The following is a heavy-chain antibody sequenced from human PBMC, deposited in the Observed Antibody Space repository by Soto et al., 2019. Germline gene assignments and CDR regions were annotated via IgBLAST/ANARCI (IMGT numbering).Heavy chain of an antibody. V-gene: IGHV1-8*01. D-gene: IGHD2-2*01. J-gene: IGHJ5*02. CDR3: ARVYCSSTSCYAFGDNWFDP. CDR2: MNPNSGNT. CDR1: GYTFTSYD. Sequence: ASVKVSCKASGYTFTSYDINWVRQATGQGLEWMGWMNPNSGNTGYAQKFQGRVTMTRNTSISTAYMELSSLRSEDTAAYYCARVYCSSTSCYAFGDNWFDPWGQGTLVTVSS.